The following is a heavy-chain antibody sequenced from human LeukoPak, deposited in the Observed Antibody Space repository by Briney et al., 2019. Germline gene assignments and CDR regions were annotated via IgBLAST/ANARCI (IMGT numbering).Heavy chain of an antibody. D-gene: IGHD1-26*01. CDR2: IRYDGSNK. J-gene: IGHJ6*03. Sequence: GGSLRLSCAASGFTFSSYSMNWVRQAPGKGLEWVAFIRYDGSNKYYADSVKGRFTISRDNSKNTLYLQMNSLRAEDTAVYYCAKDLFNSVGATYMDVWGKGTTVTVSS. V-gene: IGHV3-30*02. CDR3: AKDLFNSVGATYMDV. CDR1: GFTFSSYS.